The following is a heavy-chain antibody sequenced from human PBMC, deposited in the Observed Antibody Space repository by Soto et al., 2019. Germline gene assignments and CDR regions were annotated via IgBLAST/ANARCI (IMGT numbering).Heavy chain of an antibody. CDR3: VREVGP. J-gene: IGHJ5*02. V-gene: IGHV3-53*01. CDR1: GLSVSSKY. Sequence: LRLSCAASGLSVSSKYINWVRQAPGKGLEWLSTIYSGGTTYYADSVRGRFTISRDNSRNTLFLQMNNLGADDTAVYYCVREVGPWGQGTLVTVSS. CDR2: IYSGGTT.